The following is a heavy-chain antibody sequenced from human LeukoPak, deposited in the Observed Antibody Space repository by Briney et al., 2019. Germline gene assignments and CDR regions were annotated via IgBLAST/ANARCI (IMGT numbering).Heavy chain of an antibody. CDR2: IYHSGST. Sequence: PSQTLSLTCAVSGGSISSGGYSWSWIRQPPGKGLEWIGYIYHSGSTYYNPSLKSRVTISVDRSKNQFSLKLSSATAADTAVYYCARGYGSGPYYYYGMDVWGQGTTVTVSS. V-gene: IGHV4-30-2*01. CDR3: ARGYGSGPYYYYGMDV. D-gene: IGHD3-10*01. J-gene: IGHJ6*02. CDR1: GGSISSGGYS.